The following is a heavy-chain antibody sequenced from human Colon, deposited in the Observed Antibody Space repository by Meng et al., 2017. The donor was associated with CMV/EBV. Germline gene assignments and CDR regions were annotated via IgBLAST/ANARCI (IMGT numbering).Heavy chain of an antibody. D-gene: IGHD6-6*01. Sequence: ASVKVSCKTSGYTFTDYDVNRVRQAAGQGLEWMGWMTPSSGYPGYAPKFQGRVTKTRDTSINTAYMELSGLTSEDTAVYYCARGGGGTSSDYWGQGTLVTVSS. CDR2: MTPSSGYP. CDR3: ARGGGGTSSDY. J-gene: IGHJ4*01. V-gene: IGHV1-8*01. CDR1: GYTFTDYD.